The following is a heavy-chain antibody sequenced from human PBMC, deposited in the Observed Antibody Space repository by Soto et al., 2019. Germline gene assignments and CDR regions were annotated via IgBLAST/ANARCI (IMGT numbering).Heavy chain of an antibody. CDR3: ARDYYGSGSYLDY. D-gene: IGHD3-10*01. Sequence: SETLSLTCTVSGGSISSGGYYWSWIRQHPGKGLEWIGYIYYSGSTYYNPSLKSRVTISVDTSKNQFSLKLSSVTAADTAVYYCARDYYGSGSYLDYWDQGTLVTVSS. CDR2: IYYSGST. V-gene: IGHV4-31*03. J-gene: IGHJ4*02. CDR1: GGSISSGGYY.